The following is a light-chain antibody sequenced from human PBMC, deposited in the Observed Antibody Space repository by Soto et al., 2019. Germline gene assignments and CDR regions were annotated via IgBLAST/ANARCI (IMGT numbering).Light chain of an antibody. V-gene: IGKV1-39*01. Sequence: DIQMTQSPYSLSASAGERVTITCRASQSIARYLNWYQQKPGKAPKLLIYAASSLQSGAPSRFSGSGSGTAFTLTISSLQPEDFTTYYCQQTYSTPPTFGQGTRVDVK. J-gene: IGKJ1*01. CDR1: QSIARY. CDR2: AAS. CDR3: QQTYSTPPT.